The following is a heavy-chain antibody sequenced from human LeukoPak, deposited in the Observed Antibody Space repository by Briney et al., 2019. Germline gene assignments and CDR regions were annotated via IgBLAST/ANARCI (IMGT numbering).Heavy chain of an antibody. CDR2: IIPIFGTA. J-gene: IGHJ4*02. CDR3: ASGDSSSWYYPNFEY. V-gene: IGHV1-69*05. D-gene: IGHD6-13*01. Sequence: SVKVSCKASGGTFSSYAISWVRQAPGQGLEWMGGIIPIFGTANYAQKFQGRVTITTDESTSTAYMELSSLRSEDTAVYYCASGDSSSWYYPNFEYWGQGTLVTVSS. CDR1: GGTFSSYA.